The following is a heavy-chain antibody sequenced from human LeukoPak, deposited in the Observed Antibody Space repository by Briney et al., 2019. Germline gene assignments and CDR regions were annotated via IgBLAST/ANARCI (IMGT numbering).Heavy chain of an antibody. CDR1: GFTFSSYA. CDR3: AKSFISGRSY. Sequence: PGGSLRLSCAASGFTFSSYAMYWVRQAPGKGLQWVSTISDSGGTSYYADSVKGRFAISRDNSENTLFLQMNSLRAEDTAMYYCAKSFISGRSYWGQGTLVTVSS. J-gene: IGHJ4*02. D-gene: IGHD3-10*01. V-gene: IGHV3-23*01. CDR2: ISDSGGTS.